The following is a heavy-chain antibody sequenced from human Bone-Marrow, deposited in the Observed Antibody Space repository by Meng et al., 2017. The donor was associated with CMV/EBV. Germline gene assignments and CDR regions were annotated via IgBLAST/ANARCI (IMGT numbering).Heavy chain of an antibody. J-gene: IGHJ5*02. Sequence: LETLSLTCTVSGGSISSYYWSWIRQPPGKGLEWIGYIYYSGSTYYNPSLKSRVTISVDTSKNQFSLKLSSVTAADTAVYYCASREGGGLGWFDPWGQGTLVTVTS. D-gene: IGHD2-15*01. CDR3: ASREGGGLGWFDP. CDR1: GGSISSYY. V-gene: IGHV4-59*08. CDR2: IYYSGST.